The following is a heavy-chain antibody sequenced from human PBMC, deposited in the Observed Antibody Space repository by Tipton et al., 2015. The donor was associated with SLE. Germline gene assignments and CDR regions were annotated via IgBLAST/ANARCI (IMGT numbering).Heavy chain of an antibody. D-gene: IGHD7-27*01. V-gene: IGHV4-39*07. CDR2: IYYSGST. CDR1: GDSVSSSSYY. CDR3: SRDPNGGYGSFDY. J-gene: IGHJ4*02. Sequence: TLSLTCSVSGDSVSSSSYYWGWIRQPPGKGLEWIGSIYYSGSTYYNPSLKSRVTMSVDTSKNQFSLNLSSVAAADTAVYYCSRDPNGGYGSFDYWGLGALVTVSS.